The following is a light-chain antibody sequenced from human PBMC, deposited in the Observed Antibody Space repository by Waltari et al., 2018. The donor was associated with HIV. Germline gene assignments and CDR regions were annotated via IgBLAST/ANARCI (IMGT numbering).Light chain of an antibody. V-gene: IGKV3-11*01. CDR1: QSVSSY. J-gene: IGKJ3*01. CDR2: DAS. CDR3: QQRSNWPPIT. Sequence: EIVLTQSPATLSLSPGERATLSCRASQSVSSYLAWYQQKPGQAPRLLIYDASNRATGIPARFSGSGSGTDFTLTISSPEPEDFAVYYCQQRSNWPPITFGPGTKVDIK.